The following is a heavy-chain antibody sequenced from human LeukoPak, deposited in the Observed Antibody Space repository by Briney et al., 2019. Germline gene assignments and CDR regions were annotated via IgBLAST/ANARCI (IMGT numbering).Heavy chain of an antibody. CDR1: GFTFSSYA. D-gene: IGHD5-18*01. J-gene: IGHJ4*02. Sequence: PGGSLRLSCAVSGFTFSSYAMGWVRRAPGRGLVWVSAITASGGNTYYADSVNGRSTISRDNSKNTLYLQVNSLRAEETAVYYCAKGNGYSYGRYYFDYWGQGTLVTVSS. CDR2: ITASGGNT. CDR3: AKGNGYSYGRYYFDY. V-gene: IGHV3-23*01.